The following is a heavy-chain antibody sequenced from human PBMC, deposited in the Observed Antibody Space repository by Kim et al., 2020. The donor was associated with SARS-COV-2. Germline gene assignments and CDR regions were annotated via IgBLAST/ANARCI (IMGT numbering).Heavy chain of an antibody. CDR3: ARGRLRFLEWLSPGRYFDY. CDR1: VGSFSGYY. V-gene: IGHV4-34*01. CDR2: INHSGST. Sequence: SETLSLTCAVYVGSFSGYYWSWIRQPPGKGLEWIGEINHSGSTNYNPSLKSRVTISVDTSKNQFSLKLSSVTAADTAVYYCARGRLRFLEWLSPGRYFDYRGQGTLVTVSS. J-gene: IGHJ4*02. D-gene: IGHD3-3*01.